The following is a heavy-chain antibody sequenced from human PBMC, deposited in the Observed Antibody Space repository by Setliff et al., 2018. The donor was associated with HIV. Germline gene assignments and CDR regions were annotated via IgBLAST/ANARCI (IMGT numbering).Heavy chain of an antibody. Sequence: ASVKVSCKVSGYTFSDYYMHWVQQAPGKGLEWMGLVDPEGGKTIYAENFQGRVTITADTSTDTTYMKLSSLRPEDTAVYYCATGRIPGIPAVIVYWGQGTLVTVSS. CDR1: GYTFSDYY. CDR2: VDPEGGKT. V-gene: IGHV1-69-2*01. CDR3: ATGRIPGIPAVIVY. D-gene: IGHD6-13*01. J-gene: IGHJ4*02.